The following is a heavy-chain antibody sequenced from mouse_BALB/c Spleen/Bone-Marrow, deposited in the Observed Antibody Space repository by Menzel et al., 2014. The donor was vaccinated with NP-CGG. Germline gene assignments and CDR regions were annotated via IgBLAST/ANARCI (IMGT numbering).Heavy chain of an antibody. Sequence: EVKLMESGGGLVQPGGSMKLSCVASGFTFXNYWMNWVRQSPEKGLEGVAEIRLKSNNYATHYAESVKGRFTISRDDSKSSVYLQMNNLRAEDTGIYYCTRRRYGNYFYAMDYWGQGTSVTVSS. J-gene: IGHJ4*01. CDR3: TRRRYGNYFYAMDY. D-gene: IGHD2-10*02. V-gene: IGHV6-6*02. CDR1: GFTFXNYW. CDR2: IRLKSNNYAT.